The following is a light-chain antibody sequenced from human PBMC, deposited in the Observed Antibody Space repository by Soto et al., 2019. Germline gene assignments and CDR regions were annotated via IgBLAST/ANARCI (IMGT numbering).Light chain of an antibody. V-gene: IGLV1-44*01. J-gene: IGLJ2*01. CDR1: SSNIGSHT. CDR2: SDN. CDR3: AAWDDTLNAAV. Sequence: QSVLTQPYSASGTPGQRVTMSSSGSSSNIGSHTLNWYQQLPGSAPSLLIYSDNQRPSGVPDRFSGSTSGTSASLAISGLQSEDEAEYYCAAWDDTLNAAVFGGGTKLTVL.